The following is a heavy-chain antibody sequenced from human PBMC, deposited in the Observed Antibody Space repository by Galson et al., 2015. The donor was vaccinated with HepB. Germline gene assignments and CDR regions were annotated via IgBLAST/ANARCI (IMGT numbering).Heavy chain of an antibody. Sequence: QSGAEVKKPGESLKISCKGSGYNFLTYWIGWARQMPGKGLEWMGIIYPGDSDTRYSPSFEGQVTISVDKSISTAYLQWSSLKASDTAMYYCARHWIITRPGGGERTNNYYGMDVWGQGTTVTVSS. CDR3: ARHWIITRPGGGERTNNYYGMDV. D-gene: IGHD6-6*01. CDR2: IYPGDSDT. V-gene: IGHV5-51*01. J-gene: IGHJ6*02. CDR1: GYNFLTYW.